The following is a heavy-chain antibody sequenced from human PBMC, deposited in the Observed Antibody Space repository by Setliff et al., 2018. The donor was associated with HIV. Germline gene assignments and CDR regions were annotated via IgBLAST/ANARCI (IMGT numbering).Heavy chain of an antibody. V-gene: IGHV4-59*01. CDR2: IYYNGNR. CDR3: AREGRWLEHPYGFAV. Sequence: PSETLSLTCTVSGGSIGNYYWNWIRQSPGKGLEWIAYIYYNGNRNYNPSLKSRVTISVDTTKNQFSLKMASVTAADTAVYYCAREGRWLEHPYGFAVWGQGRLVPVSS. D-gene: IGHD3-10*01. J-gene: IGHJ1*01. CDR1: GGSIGNYY.